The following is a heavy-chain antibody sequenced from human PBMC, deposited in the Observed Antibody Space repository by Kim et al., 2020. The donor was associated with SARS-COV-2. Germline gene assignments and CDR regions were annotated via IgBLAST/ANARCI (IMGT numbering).Heavy chain of an antibody. CDR1: GFTFDDYT. CDR3: AKDIGMVRGVIMAASFQH. Sequence: GGSLRLSCAASGFTFDDYTMHWVRQAPGKGLEWVSLISWDGGSTYYADPVKGRFTISRDNSKNSLYLQMNSLRTEDTGLYYCAKDIGMVRGVIMAASFQHCGQGTLVTVSS. V-gene: IGHV3-43*01. D-gene: IGHD3-10*01. J-gene: IGHJ1*01. CDR2: ISWDGGST.